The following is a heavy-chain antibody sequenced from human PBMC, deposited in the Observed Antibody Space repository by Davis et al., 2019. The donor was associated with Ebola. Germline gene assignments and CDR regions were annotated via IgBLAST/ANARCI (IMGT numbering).Heavy chain of an antibody. D-gene: IGHD6-13*01. CDR3: ARDSHSSSWYAVHYYYYYYMDV. Sequence: ASVKVSCKASGYTFTSYGISWVRQAPGQGLEWMGWISAYNGNTNYAQKLQGRVTMTTDTSTSTAYMELRSLRSDDTAVYYCARDSHSSSWYAVHYYYYYYMDVWGKGTTVTVSS. J-gene: IGHJ6*03. V-gene: IGHV1-18*01. CDR1: GYTFTSYG. CDR2: ISAYNGNT.